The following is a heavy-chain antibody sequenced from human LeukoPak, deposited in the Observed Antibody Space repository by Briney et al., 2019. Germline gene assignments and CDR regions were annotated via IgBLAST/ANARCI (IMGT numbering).Heavy chain of an antibody. CDR2: ISSSSSYI. D-gene: IGHD6-19*01. Sequence: GGSLRLSCAASGFTFSNAWMNWVRQAPGKGLEWVSSISSSSSYIYYADSVKGRFTISRDNAKNSLYLQMNSLRAEDTAVYYCVRRAGSGWPDHWGQGTLVTVSS. CDR1: GFTFSNAW. V-gene: IGHV3-21*01. CDR3: VRRAGSGWPDH. J-gene: IGHJ1*01.